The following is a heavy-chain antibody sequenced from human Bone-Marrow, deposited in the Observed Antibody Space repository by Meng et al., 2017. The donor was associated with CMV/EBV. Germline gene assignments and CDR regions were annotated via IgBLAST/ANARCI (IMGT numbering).Heavy chain of an antibody. CDR1: GFTFSSYA. D-gene: IGHD2-2*01. CDR2: ISYDGSNK. J-gene: IGHJ6*02. V-gene: IGHV3-30*04. CDR3: ARGGAGGPIVVVPAATIYYYYGMDV. Sequence: GGSLRLSCAASGFTFSSYAMHWVRQAPGKGLEWVAVISYDGSNKDYADSVKGRFTISRDNSKNTLYLQMNSLKAEDTAVYYCARGGAGGPIVVVPAATIYYYYGMDVWGQGTTVTVSS.